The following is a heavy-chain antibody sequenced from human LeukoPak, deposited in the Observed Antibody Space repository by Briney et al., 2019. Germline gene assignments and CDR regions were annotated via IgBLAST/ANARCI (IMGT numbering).Heavy chain of an antibody. V-gene: IGHV3-23*01. Sequence: GGSLRLSCAASGFTFSSYGMSWVRQAPGKGLEWVSAISGSGGTTYYADSVKGRFTISRDNAKNTLYLQMNSLRAEDTAVYYCAKATIFGAVDYFDYWGQGTLVTVSS. CDR2: ISGSGGTT. D-gene: IGHD3-3*01. J-gene: IGHJ4*02. CDR3: AKATIFGAVDYFDY. CDR1: GFTFSSYG.